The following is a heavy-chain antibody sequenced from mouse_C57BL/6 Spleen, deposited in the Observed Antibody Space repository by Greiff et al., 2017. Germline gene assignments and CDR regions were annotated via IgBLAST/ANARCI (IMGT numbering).Heavy chain of an antibody. CDR2: MNPSNGGT. V-gene: IGHV1-53*01. CDR1: GYTFTSYW. J-gene: IGHJ4*01. CDR3: ERSKYYARDY. Sequence: VRLQQPGTELVKPGASVKLSCKASGYTFTSYWMHWAQQRPGPGLEWIGNMNPSNGGTHYNEKFKSKATLTVDTSSSTADKQLSSLTSEDSSVYYCERSKYYARDYWGQGTSGAVSS.